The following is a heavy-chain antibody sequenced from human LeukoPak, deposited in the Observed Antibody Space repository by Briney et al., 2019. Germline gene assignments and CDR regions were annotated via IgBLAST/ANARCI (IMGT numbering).Heavy chain of an antibody. CDR3: ARASHDYSNSDFGY. D-gene: IGHD4-11*01. CDR1: GGTFSSYA. V-gene: IGHV1-69*04. J-gene: IGHJ4*02. Sequence: SVKVSCKASGGTFSSYAISWVRQAPGQGLEWMGRIIPIFGIANYAQKFQGRVTITADKSTSTAYMELSSLRSEDTAVYYCARASHDYSNSDFGYWGQGTLVTVSS. CDR2: IIPIFGIA.